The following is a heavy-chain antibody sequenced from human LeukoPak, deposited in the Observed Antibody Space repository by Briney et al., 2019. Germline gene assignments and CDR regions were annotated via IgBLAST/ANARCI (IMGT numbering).Heavy chain of an antibody. J-gene: IGHJ4*02. CDR1: GFTFSSYS. Sequence: QTGGSRRLSCSASGFTFSSYSMNWVRQAPGKGLEWVSYISSSSTTIYYADSVKGRFTISRDNAKNSLYLQMNSLRVADTAVYYCARGPYKDFWSGYSDYWGQGTLVTVSS. V-gene: IGHV3-48*01. CDR2: ISSSSTTI. D-gene: IGHD3-3*01. CDR3: ARGPYKDFWSGYSDY.